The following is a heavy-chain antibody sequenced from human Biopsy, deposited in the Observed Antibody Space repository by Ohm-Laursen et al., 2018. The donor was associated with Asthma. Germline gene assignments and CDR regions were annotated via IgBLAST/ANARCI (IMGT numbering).Heavy chain of an antibody. J-gene: IGHJ3*01. CDR3: ARTYYDFLTGQVKDVFGV. Sequence: SSVKVSCKASGYNFISFAIHWVRQAPGQRLEWMGRVNTGNGDTKYSQKLQGRVTITRDTSASTAYMELRSLRSEDTATYYCARTYYDFLTGQVKDVFGVWGQGTMVTVSS. CDR2: VNTGNGDT. CDR1: GYNFISFA. D-gene: IGHD3-9*01. V-gene: IGHV1-3*04.